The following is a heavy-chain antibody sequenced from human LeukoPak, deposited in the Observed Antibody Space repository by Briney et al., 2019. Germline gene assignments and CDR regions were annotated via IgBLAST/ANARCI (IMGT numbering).Heavy chain of an antibody. CDR3: ARDPYSGTYSPGVYYYYMDV. D-gene: IGHD1-26*01. CDR2: ITSSSSYT. CDR1: GFTFSDYY. V-gene: IGHV3-11*06. Sequence: GGSLRLSCAASGFTFSDYYMSWIRQAPGKGLEWVSSITSSSSYTFYADSVKGRFTISRDNTKSSLYLQMNSLTADDTAVYYCARDPYSGTYSPGVYYYYMDVWGKGTTVTVSS. J-gene: IGHJ6*03.